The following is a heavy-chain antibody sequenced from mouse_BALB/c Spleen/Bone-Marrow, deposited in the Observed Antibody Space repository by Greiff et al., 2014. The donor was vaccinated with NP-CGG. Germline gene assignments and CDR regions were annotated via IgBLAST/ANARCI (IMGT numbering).Heavy chain of an antibody. D-gene: IGHD2-4*01. J-gene: IGHJ4*01. CDR2: INPYNDGT. V-gene: IGHV1-14*01. CDR1: GYTFTAYV. CDR3: AREGGLRRGDYYAMDY. Sequence: VQLKESGPELVKPGASVKMSCKASGYTFTAYVMHWVKQKPGQGLEWIGYINPYNDGTKYNEMFKGKATLTSDKPSSTAYMELSSLTSEDSAVYYCAREGGLRRGDYYAMDYWGQGTSVTVSS.